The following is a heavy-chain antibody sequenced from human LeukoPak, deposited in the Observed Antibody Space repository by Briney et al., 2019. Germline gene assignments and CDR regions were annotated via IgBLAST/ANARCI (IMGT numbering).Heavy chain of an antibody. CDR3: ARLPIVPTRWFDP. V-gene: IGHV5-51*01. Sequence: GESLKISCKGSVYSYTSYWIGWVRQMPAKGLAWMGVIYPGDSDTRYSPSFQGQVTISADKSISTAYLQCSSLKASDTAMYYCARLPIVPTRWFDPWGQGTLVTVSS. J-gene: IGHJ5*02. D-gene: IGHD2-2*01. CDR2: IYPGDSDT. CDR1: VYSYTSYW.